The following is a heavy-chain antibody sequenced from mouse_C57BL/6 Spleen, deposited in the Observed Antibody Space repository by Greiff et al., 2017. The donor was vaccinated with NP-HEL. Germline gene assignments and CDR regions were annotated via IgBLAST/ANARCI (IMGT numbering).Heavy chain of an antibody. V-gene: IGHV1-52*01. Sequence: QVQLQQPGAELVRPGSSVKLSCKASGYTFTSYWMHWVKQRPIQGLEWIGNIDPSDSETHYNQKFKDKATLTVDKSSSTAYMQLSSLTSEDSAVYYCARMGYYYASSSWFAYWGQGTLVTVSA. J-gene: IGHJ3*01. CDR1: GYTFTSYW. CDR2: IDPSDSET. D-gene: IGHD1-1*01. CDR3: ARMGYYYASSSWFAY.